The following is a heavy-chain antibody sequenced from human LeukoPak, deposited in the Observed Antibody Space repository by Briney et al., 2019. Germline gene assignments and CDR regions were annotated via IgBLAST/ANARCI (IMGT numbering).Heavy chain of an antibody. V-gene: IGHV3-23*01. J-gene: IGHJ4*02. CDR3: AKTTTGYSSGRFPGWPVDY. Sequence: GGSLRHSCAASGFTFSSYAMYWVRQAPGKGLEWVSGIFGSGGSTHYADSVKGRFTISRDNSKNTVYLQMNSLRAEDTAVYYCAKTTTGYSSGRFPGWPVDYWGQGTLVTVSS. CDR1: GFTFSSYA. D-gene: IGHD6-19*01. CDR2: IFGSGGST.